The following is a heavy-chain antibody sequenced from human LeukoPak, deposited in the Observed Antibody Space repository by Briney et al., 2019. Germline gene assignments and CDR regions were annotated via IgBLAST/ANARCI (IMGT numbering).Heavy chain of an antibody. J-gene: IGHJ4*02. CDR2: IYSSGST. Sequence: GGSLRLSCAASGFTVSSNYMTWVRQAPEKGLEWVSLIYSSGSTYYADSVKGRFTISRDNSKNTLYLQMNSLRGDDTAVYYCARSDCSGRSCLTFDYWGQGTLVTVSS. D-gene: IGHD2-15*01. V-gene: IGHV3-66*02. CDR3: ARSDCSGRSCLTFDY. CDR1: GFTVSSNY.